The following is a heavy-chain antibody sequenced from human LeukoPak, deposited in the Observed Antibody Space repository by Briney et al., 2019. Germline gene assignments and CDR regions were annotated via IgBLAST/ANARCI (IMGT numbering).Heavy chain of an antibody. Sequence: PSETLSLTCTVSGGSISSGSYFWNWIRQTAGKGLEWIGRIYTSGSTNYNPSLKSRVTISVDTSKNQFSLKLSSVTAADTAVYYCARGGVVPADSFDYWGQGTLDTVSS. V-gene: IGHV4-61*02. CDR1: GGSISSGSYF. D-gene: IGHD2-2*01. CDR3: ARGGVVPADSFDY. CDR2: IYTSGST. J-gene: IGHJ4*02.